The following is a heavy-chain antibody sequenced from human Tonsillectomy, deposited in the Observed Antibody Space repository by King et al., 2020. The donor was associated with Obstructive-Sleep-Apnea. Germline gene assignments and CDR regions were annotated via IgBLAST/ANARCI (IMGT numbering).Heavy chain of an antibody. CDR2: INHSGST. Sequence: VQLQQWGAGLLKPSETLSLTCAVYGGSFSDYYWSWIRQPPGKGLEWIGEINHSGSTNYNPSLKSRVTISEEMSKNQFSLKLTSVTAADTAVYYCARGSGAADVNWFDPWGQGALVTVSS. V-gene: IGHV4-34*01. CDR1: GGSFSDYY. D-gene: IGHD6-13*01. J-gene: IGHJ5*02. CDR3: ARGSGAADVNWFDP.